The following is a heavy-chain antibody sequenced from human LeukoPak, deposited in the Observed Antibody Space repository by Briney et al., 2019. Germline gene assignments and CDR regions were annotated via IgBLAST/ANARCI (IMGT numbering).Heavy chain of an antibody. J-gene: IGHJ5*02. CDR3: AKDTSYGPNNWFDP. CDR2: ISGSGDET. D-gene: IGHD5-18*01. Sequence: PGGSLRLSCAASGFTFRNYAMSWVRQAPGKGLEWVSAISGSGDETNYADSVKGRLTISRDNSKNTLFLQMNSLRVEDTAVYYCAKDTSYGPNNWFDPWGQGTLVTVSS. CDR1: GFTFRNYA. V-gene: IGHV3-23*01.